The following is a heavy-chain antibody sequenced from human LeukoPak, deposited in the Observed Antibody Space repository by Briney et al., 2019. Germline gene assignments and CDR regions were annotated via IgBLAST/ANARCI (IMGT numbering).Heavy chain of an antibody. Sequence: GGSLRLSCAASGFTFSSYSMNWVRQAPGKWLEWVSSISSSSSYIYYADSVKGRFTISRDNAKNSLYLQMNSLRAEDTAVYYCARDQLDYYGSGSSFDYWGQGTLVTVSS. CDR1: GFTFSSYS. CDR2: ISSSSSYI. V-gene: IGHV3-21*01. CDR3: ARDQLDYYGSGSSFDY. J-gene: IGHJ4*02. D-gene: IGHD3-10*01.